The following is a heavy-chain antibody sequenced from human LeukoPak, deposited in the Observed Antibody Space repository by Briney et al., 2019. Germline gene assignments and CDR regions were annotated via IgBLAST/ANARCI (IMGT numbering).Heavy chain of an antibody. CDR2: IYYSGST. Sequence: PSETLSLTCTVSGGSINSGGYYWNWIRPHPGKGLEWIGSIYYSGSTYYNPSLKSRLTISVDTSKNHFSLKLSSVTAADTAIYYCARSITMVRGFDYWGQGTLVTVSS. D-gene: IGHD3-10*01. CDR1: GGSINSGGYY. V-gene: IGHV4-31*03. J-gene: IGHJ4*02. CDR3: ARSITMVRGFDY.